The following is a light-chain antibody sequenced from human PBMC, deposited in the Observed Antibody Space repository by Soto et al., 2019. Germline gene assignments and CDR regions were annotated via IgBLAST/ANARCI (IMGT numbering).Light chain of an antibody. J-gene: IGKJ4*01. V-gene: IGKV1-12*01. CDR3: QQTSSFPIT. Sequence: DIQMTQSPSSVSASVGDRVTITCRASHPISFWLAWFQQKPGKAPKLLIYSAYTLQSGVPSRFSGSGSGTEFTLTIYSLQPEDFATYYCQQTSSFPITFGGGTKVDIK. CDR1: HPISFW. CDR2: SAY.